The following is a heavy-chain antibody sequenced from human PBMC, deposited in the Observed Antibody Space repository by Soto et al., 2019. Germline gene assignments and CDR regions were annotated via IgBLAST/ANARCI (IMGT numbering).Heavy chain of an antibody. CDR3: ARDRRLITMVRGVSLWFDP. V-gene: IGHV4-34*01. D-gene: IGHD3-10*01. CDR2: INHSGST. Sequence: QVQLQQWGAGLLKPSETLSLTCAVYGGSFSGYYWSWIRQPPGKGLEWIGEINHSGSTNYNPSLKSRVTISVDTSKNQFSLKLSSVTAAVTAVYYCARDRRLITMVRGVSLWFDPWGQGTLVTVSS. CDR1: GGSFSGYY. J-gene: IGHJ5*02.